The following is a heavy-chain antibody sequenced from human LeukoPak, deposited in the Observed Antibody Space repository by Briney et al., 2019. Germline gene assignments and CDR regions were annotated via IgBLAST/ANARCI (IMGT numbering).Heavy chain of an antibody. D-gene: IGHD4-23*01. CDR3: ARFTNSRSVDY. CDR1: GFTFSSYA. V-gene: IGHV3-30*01. Sequence: PGRSLRLSCAASGFTFSSYAMHWVRQAPGKGLEWVAVISYDGSNKYYADSVKGRFTISRDNSKNTLYLQMNSLRAEDTAVYYCARFTNSRSVDYWGQGTLVTVSS. J-gene: IGHJ4*02. CDR2: ISYDGSNK.